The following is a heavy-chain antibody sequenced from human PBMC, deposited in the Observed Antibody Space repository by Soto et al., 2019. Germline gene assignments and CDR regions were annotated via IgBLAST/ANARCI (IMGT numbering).Heavy chain of an antibody. Sequence: QITLKESGPTLVKPTQTVTLTCTFSGFSLSTSGVGVGWIRQPPGKALEWLALIYWDDDKRYSPSLKSRLTITNDSSKNQVVLTMTNMDPVDTAAYYCAHSPPILGYSSRYFDYWGQGTLVTVSS. CDR2: IYWDDDK. CDR3: AHSPPILGYSSRYFDY. D-gene: IGHD6-13*01. V-gene: IGHV2-5*02. CDR1: GFSLSTSGVG. J-gene: IGHJ4*02.